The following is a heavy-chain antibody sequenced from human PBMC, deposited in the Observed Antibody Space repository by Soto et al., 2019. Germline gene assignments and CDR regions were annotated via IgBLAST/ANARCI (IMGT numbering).Heavy chain of an antibody. CDR1: GGTFSSYT. Sequence: ASVKVSCKASGGTFSSYTINWVRQAPGQGLEWMGRIIPILGIANYAQKFQGRVTITADKSTSTAYMELSSLRSEDTAVYYCARVRRSSSGYYYMDVWGKGTTVTVSS. CDR2: IIPILGIA. D-gene: IGHD6-6*01. V-gene: IGHV1-69*02. J-gene: IGHJ6*03. CDR3: ARVRRSSSGYYYMDV.